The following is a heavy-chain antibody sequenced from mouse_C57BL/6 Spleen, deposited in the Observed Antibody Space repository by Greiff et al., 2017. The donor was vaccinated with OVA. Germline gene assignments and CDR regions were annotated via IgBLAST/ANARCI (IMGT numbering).Heavy chain of an antibody. V-gene: IGHV5-17*01. CDR1: GFTFSDYG. D-gene: IGHD2-3*01. CDR3: ARDGYYQAWFAY. CDR2: ISRGSSTI. J-gene: IGHJ3*01. Sequence: EVHLVESGGGLVKPGGSLKLSCAASGFTFSDYGMHWVRQAPEKGLEWVAYISRGSSTIYYADTVKGRVTISRDNAKNTPFMQMSSLRSEDTAMYYCARDGYYQAWFAYWGQGTLVTVSA.